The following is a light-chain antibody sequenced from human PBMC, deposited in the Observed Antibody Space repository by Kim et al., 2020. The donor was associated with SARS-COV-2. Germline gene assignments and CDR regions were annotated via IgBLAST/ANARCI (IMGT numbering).Light chain of an antibody. J-gene: IGLJ1*01. CDR1: SAHSGKP. V-gene: IGLV4-69*01. CDR2: LESDGTY. Sequence: VHLTCSLNSAHSGKPTAWHQQQSETGPRFLLKLESDGTYRKGDGIPVRFSGSGTRAERYLTISSLQSEDEAGYYCQTWVTGAPCVFGTGTKVTVL. CDR3: QTWVTGAPCV.